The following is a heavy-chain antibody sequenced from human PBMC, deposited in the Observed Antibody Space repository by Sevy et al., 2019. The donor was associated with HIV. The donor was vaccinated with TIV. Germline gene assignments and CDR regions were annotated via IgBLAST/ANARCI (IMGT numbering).Heavy chain of an antibody. D-gene: IGHD2-2*01. CDR3: ARLLRLRLQNCSSTSCYLRVNAFDI. CDR2: IYYSGST. CDR1: GGSISSYY. J-gene: IGHJ3*02. V-gene: IGHV4-59*08. Sequence: AESLSLTCTVSGGSISSYYWSCIRQPPGKGLERIGYIYYSGSTNYNPSLKSRVTISVDTSKNQFSLKLSSVTAADTAVYYCARLLRLRLQNCSSTSCYLRVNAFDIWGQGTMVTVSS.